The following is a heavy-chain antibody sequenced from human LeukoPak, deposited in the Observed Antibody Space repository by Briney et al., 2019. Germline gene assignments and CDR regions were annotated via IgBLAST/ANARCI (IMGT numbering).Heavy chain of an antibody. CDR2: ISSSGSTI. V-gene: IGHV3-48*03. Sequence: GGSLRLSCAASGFTFSSYEMNWVRQAPGKGLEWVSYISSSGSTIYYADSVKGRFTISRDNSKNTLCLQMNSLRAEDTAVYYCAKEIWPTVTTPGHTHFDYWGQGTLVTVSS. CDR3: AKEIWPTVTTPGHTHFDY. J-gene: IGHJ4*02. CDR1: GFTFSSYE. D-gene: IGHD4-17*01.